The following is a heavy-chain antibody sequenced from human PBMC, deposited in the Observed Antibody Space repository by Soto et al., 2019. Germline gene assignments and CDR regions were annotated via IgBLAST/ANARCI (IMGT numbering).Heavy chain of an antibody. CDR1: GYTFNRYQ. CDR2: INPSDGST. CDR3: ARHLGMDV. V-gene: IGHV1-46*02. J-gene: IGHJ6*02. Sequence: ASVKVSRKASGYTFNRYQMHWVRQAPGEGLEWMGIINPSDGSTSYAQKLQGRVTMTRDTSTSTVYMELNSLRSEDTAVYYCARHLGMDVWGQGTTVTVSS.